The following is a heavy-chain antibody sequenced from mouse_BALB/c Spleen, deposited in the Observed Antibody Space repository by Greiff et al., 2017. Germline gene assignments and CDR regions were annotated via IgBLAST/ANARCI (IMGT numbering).Heavy chain of an antibody. CDR2: IRNKANGYTT. D-gene: IGHD3-3*01. CDR3: ARDGQGYFDY. V-gene: IGHV7-3*02. Sequence: EVQLVESGGGLVQPGGSLRLSCATSGFTFTDYYMSWVRQPPGKALEWLGFIRNKANGYTTEYSASVKGRFTISRDNSQSILYLQMNTLRAEDSATYYCARDGQGYFDYWGQGTTLTVSS. CDR1: GFTFTDYY. J-gene: IGHJ2*01.